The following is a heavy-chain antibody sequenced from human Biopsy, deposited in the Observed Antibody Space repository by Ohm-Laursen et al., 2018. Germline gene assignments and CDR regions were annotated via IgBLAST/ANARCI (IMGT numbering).Heavy chain of an antibody. V-gene: IGHV3-9*01. D-gene: IGHD2-15*01. CDR3: AKIHCSGGSCYPNAFDM. J-gene: IGHJ3*02. CDR2: ISWNSVGI. Sequence: SLRLSCAASGFIFDDYAMHWVRQAPGKGLEWVSGISWNSVGIGYADSVKGRFTISRDNAKNFLYLEMNNLRPEDTALYYCAKIHCSGGSCYPNAFDMWGHGPRVTVS. CDR1: GFIFDDYA.